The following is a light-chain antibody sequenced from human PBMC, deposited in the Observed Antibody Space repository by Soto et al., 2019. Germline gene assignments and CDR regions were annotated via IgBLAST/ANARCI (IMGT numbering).Light chain of an antibody. CDR1: TGAVTSGHY. CDR2: DTS. V-gene: IGLV7-46*01. Sequence: QAVVTQEPSLTVSPGGTVTLTCGSSTGAVTSGHYPSWFQQKPGQAPRTLIYDTSNKHSWTPARFSGSLLGGKAALTLSGAQPEDEAEYYCWLSYSGARTYVFGTGTQLTVL. J-gene: IGLJ1*01. CDR3: WLSYSGARTYV.